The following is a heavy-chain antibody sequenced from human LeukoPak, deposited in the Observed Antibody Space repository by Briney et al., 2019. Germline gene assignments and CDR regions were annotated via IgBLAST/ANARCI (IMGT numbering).Heavy chain of an antibody. CDR1: GGTFSSYA. V-gene: IGHV1-69*13. D-gene: IGHD6-19*01. CDR3: ARNAVAGFYYFDY. J-gene: IGHJ4*02. Sequence: GPSVKVSCKASGGTFSSYAISWVRQAPGQGLEWMGGIIPIFGTANYAQKFQGRVTITADESTSTAYMELSSLRSEDTAVYYCARNAVAGFYYFDYWGQGTLVTVSS. CDR2: IIPIFGTA.